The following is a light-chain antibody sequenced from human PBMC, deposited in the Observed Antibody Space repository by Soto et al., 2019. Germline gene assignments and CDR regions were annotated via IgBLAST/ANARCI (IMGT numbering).Light chain of an antibody. CDR3: HQYYTIPPS. CDR2: WAS. CDR1: QSVLYSSNNNNY. V-gene: IGKV4-1*01. Sequence: DIVMTQSPDSLAVSRGERSTINCKSSQSVLYSSNNNNYLAWHRQKPGQPPKLLIYWASNRDFGVKERFSGSGYGTDLTLTISTLKAEAVAVYYSHQYYTIPPSFGRGPKV. J-gene: IGKJ1*01.